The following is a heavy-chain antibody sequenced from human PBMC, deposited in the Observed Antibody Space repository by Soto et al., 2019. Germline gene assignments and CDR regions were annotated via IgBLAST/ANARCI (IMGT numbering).Heavy chain of an antibody. CDR2: INPSGGST. D-gene: IGHD3-22*01. CDR3: ARDMYYYDSSGLSGAFDI. Sequence: ASVKVSCKASGYTFTSYYMHWVRQAPGQGLEWMGIINPSGGSTSYAQKFQGRVTMTRDTSTSTVYMELSSLRSEDTAVYYCARDMYYYDSSGLSGAFDIWGQGTMVTVSS. CDR1: GYTFTSYY. V-gene: IGHV1-46*01. J-gene: IGHJ3*02.